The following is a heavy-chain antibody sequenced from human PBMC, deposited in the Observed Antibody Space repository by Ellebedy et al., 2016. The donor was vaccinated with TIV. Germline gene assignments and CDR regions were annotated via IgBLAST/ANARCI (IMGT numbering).Heavy chain of an antibody. J-gene: IGHJ4*02. CDR2: IYPGDSDT. CDR1: GYSFTSYW. CDR3: ARAVHLVAVPTAMGAPDY. V-gene: IGHV5-51*01. Sequence: GGSLRLXXKGSGYSFTSYWIGWVRQMPGKGLEWMGIIYPGDSDTRYSPSFQGQVTISADKSISTAYLQWSSLKASDTAMYYCARAVHLVAVPTAMGAPDYWGQGTLVTVSS. D-gene: IGHD2-2*01.